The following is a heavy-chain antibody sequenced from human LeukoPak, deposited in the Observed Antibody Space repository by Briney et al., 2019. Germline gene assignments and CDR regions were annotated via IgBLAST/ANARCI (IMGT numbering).Heavy chain of an antibody. CDR1: GFTFSGSA. CDR3: TRPRWEWLEYYFDY. CDR2: IRSKANSYAT. D-gene: IGHD6-19*01. V-gene: IGHV3-73*01. Sequence: GGSLRLSCAASGFTFSGSAMHWVRQASGKGLEWVGRIRSKANSYATAYAASVKGRSTISRDDSKNTAYLQMNSLKTEDTAVYYCTRPRWEWLEYYFDYWGQGTLVTVSS. J-gene: IGHJ4*02.